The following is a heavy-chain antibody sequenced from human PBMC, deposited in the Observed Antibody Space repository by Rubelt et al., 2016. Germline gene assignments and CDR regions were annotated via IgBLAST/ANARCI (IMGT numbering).Heavy chain of an antibody. CDR1: GYTFTSYY. CDR3: ARAASTVTTLLDLGY. V-gene: IGHV1-46*01. J-gene: IGHJ4*02. Sequence: QVQLVQSGAEVKKPGASVKVSCKASGYTFTSYYMHWVRQAPGQGLEWMGIINPSGGSTSDAQKFKGRFTMTRDRSTGAVYMGLSSLRSEDTAVYYCARAASTVTTLLDLGYWGQGTLVTVSS. D-gene: IGHD4-17*01. CDR2: INPSGGST.